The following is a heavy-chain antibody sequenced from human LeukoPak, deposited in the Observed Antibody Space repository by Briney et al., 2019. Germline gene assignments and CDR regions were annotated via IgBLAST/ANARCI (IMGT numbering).Heavy chain of an antibody. CDR3: ARGPRGSYYLVRSYYFDY. CDR1: GGPFTVYY. D-gene: IGHD1-26*01. Sequence: SETLSLTCAVSGGPFTVYYWTWIRQPPGKGLEWIGEINQSGSANYNPSLKSRVTISEDTSKNQFSLILRSVTGADTAVYYCARGPRGSYYLVRSYYFDYWGQGTLVTVSS. J-gene: IGHJ4*02. CDR2: INQSGSA. V-gene: IGHV4-34*01.